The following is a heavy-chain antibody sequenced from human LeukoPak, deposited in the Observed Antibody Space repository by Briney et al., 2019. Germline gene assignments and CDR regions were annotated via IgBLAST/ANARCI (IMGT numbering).Heavy chain of an antibody. CDR3: ARVSAGRLHDAFDI. V-gene: IGHV3-21*01. J-gene: IGHJ3*02. CDR1: GFTFSSYS. Sequence: GGSLRLSCAASGFTFSSYSMNWVRQAPGKGLEWVSSISSSSYIYYADSVKGRFTISRDNAKNSLYLQMNSLRAEDTAVYYCARVSAGRLHDAFDIWGQGTVVTVSS. CDR2: ISSSSYI.